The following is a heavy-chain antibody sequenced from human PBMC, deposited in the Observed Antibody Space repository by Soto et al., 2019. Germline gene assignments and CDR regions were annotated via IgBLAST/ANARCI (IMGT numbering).Heavy chain of an antibody. V-gene: IGHV4-4*07. J-gene: IGHJ5*02. CDR1: GASISGFY. Sequence: SETLSLSCTVSGASISGFYWSWIRKSAGKGLEWIGRIYATGTTDYNPSLKSRVMMSVDTSKKQFSLKLRSVTAADTAVYYCVRDGTKTLRDWFDPWGQGISVTVSS. D-gene: IGHD1-1*01. CDR3: VRDGTKTLRDWFDP. CDR2: IYATGTT.